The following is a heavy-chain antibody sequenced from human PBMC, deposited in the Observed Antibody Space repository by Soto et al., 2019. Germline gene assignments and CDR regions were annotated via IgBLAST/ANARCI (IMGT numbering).Heavy chain of an antibody. CDR2: ISYDGSDK. Sequence: GGSLRLSCAASGFTFGAFGMHWVRQAPGKGLEWLAVISYDGSDKSYADSVKGRFTISRDNSEDTLYLQIRSLRPEDTAVYYCAKSPSSPWYYGVDVWGQGTTVTVSS. J-gene: IGHJ6*02. V-gene: IGHV3-30*18. CDR3: AKSPSSPWYYGVDV. D-gene: IGHD6-13*01. CDR1: GFTFGAFG.